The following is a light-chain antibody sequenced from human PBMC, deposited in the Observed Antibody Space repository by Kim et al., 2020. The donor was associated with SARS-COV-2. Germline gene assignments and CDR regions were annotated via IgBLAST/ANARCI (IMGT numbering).Light chain of an antibody. Sequence: KAVHWYQQKPGQDPVLVIYSDRNRPSGMPERSSGSNSGNPAALTISRSEAGDEADYCCQAWDSSRDQGVFGGGTQLTVL. CDR3: QAWDSSRDQGV. J-gene: IGLJ3*02. V-gene: IGLV3-12*02. CDR1: KA. CDR2: SDR.